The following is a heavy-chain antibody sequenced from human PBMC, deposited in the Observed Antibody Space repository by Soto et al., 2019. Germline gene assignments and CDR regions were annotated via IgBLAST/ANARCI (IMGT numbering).Heavy chain of an antibody. CDR3: AKDLTPTSRSGYSAIDD. Sequence: QVQLVESGGGVVQPGRSVRLSCAASGFTFSNYGMHWVRQAPGKGLEWVAVISYDGSNKYYGDSVKAQFTISRDNSKNTLYLQMDSLRAEDTAVYYCAKDLTPTSRSGYSAIDDWGQGTLVTVSS. CDR2: ISYDGSNK. D-gene: IGHD3-3*01. CDR1: GFTFSNYG. J-gene: IGHJ4*02. V-gene: IGHV3-30*18.